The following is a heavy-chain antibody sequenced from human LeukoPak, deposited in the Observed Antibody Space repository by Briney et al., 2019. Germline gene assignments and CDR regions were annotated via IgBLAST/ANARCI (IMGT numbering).Heavy chain of an antibody. CDR3: ARDVRGYERNYGMDV. CDR2: IWYDGSNK. V-gene: IGHV3-33*01. J-gene: IGHJ6*02. Sequence: PGGSLRLSCAASGFTFSSYGMHWVRQAPGKGLEWVAVIWYDGSNKYYADSVKGRFPISRDNYKNTLYLQMNSLRAEDTAVYYCARDVRGYERNYGMDVWGQGTTVTVSS. D-gene: IGHD5-12*01. CDR1: GFTFSSYG.